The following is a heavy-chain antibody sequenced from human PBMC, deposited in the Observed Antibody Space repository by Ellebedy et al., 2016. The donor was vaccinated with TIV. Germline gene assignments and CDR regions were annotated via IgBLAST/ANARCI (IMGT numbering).Heavy chain of an antibody. Sequence: GESLKISCAASGFTFSSYAMHWVRQAPGKGLEWVAVISYDGSNKYYADSVKGRFTISRDNSKNTLYLQMNSLRAEDTAVYYCARSGVAAAQSIDYWGQGTLVTVSS. D-gene: IGHD2-15*01. J-gene: IGHJ4*02. V-gene: IGHV3-30-3*01. CDR2: ISYDGSNK. CDR1: GFTFSSYA. CDR3: ARSGVAAAQSIDY.